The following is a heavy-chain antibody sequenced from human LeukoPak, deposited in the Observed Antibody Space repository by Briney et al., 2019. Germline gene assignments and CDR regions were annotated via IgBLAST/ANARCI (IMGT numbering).Heavy chain of an antibody. D-gene: IGHD3-16*01. CDR1: GGSMNNYY. V-gene: IGHV4-59*01. CDR2: IYYSGSA. CDR3: ARWGVSFGGRNYLDY. Sequence: SETLSLTCTVSGGSMNNYYRSWMWQPPGKGLEYIADIYYSGSANYNSYLKSRVSISVDTSKNQFSLTMNSVTAADTAVFYCARWGVSFGGRNYLDYWGQGKLVTVSS. J-gene: IGHJ4*02.